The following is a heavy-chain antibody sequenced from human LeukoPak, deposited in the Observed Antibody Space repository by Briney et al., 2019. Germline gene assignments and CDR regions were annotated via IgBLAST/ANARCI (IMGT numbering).Heavy chain of an antibody. Sequence: GESLKISCKGSGYSFISYWIGWVRQMPGKGLEWMGIIHPGDSDTRYSPSFQGQVTISADKSISAAYLQWSSLKTSDTAMYYCARRRSIAVVNGAFDIWGQGTMVTVSS. CDR3: ARRRSIAVVNGAFDI. V-gene: IGHV5-51*01. CDR1: GYSFISYW. CDR2: IHPGDSDT. J-gene: IGHJ3*02. D-gene: IGHD6-19*01.